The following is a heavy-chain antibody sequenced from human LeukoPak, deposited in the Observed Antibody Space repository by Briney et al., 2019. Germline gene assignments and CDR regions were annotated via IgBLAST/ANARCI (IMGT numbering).Heavy chain of an antibody. CDR1: GFTFSSYA. CDR3: AKRLPGGAAGQPLLNDY. CDR2: FSVSGGST. Sequence: PGGSLRLSCAASGFTFSSYAMSWVRQAPGKGLEWGSAFSVSGGSTYYADSVKGRFTISRDNSKNPLYLQTNSLRAEDTAVYYCAKRLPGGAAGQPLLNDYWGQGTLVTVSS. D-gene: IGHD6-13*01. V-gene: IGHV3-23*01. J-gene: IGHJ4*02.